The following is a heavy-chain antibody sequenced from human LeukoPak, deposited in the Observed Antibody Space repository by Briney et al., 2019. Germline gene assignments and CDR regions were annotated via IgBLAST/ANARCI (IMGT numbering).Heavy chain of an antibody. CDR1: AGSISSGGDY. J-gene: IGHJ5*02. D-gene: IGHD3-22*01. CDR2: IYYSGST. V-gene: IGHV4-31*03. Sequence: PSETLSLTCTVAAGSISSGGDYWSWIRQHPGKGLEGIGYIYYSGSTYYNRSMTSRVSTSAHPSKKPLSLRVSSVPAADTAVYYCASDWRYYDSRGSQTTWFAPWGKGPPAPVPS. CDR3: ASDWRYYDSRGSQTTWFAP.